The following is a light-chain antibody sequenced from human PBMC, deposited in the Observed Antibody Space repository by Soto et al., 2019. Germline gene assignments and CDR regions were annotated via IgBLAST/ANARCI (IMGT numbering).Light chain of an antibody. CDR3: MKALQTPIT. CDR2: LGS. CDR1: QILLHSNGYNY. Sequence: DLVMAQAPLSLPVTTGAPASISGRSSQILLHSNGYNYLDWYLQKPGQSPQLLIYLGSNRASGVPDRFSGSGSGTDFTLKISRVEAEDVGVYYCMKALQTPITFGQGTRLEIK. J-gene: IGKJ5*01. V-gene: IGKV2-28*01.